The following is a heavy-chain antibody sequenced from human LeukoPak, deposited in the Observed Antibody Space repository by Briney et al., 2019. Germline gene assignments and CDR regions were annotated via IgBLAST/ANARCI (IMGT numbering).Heavy chain of an antibody. CDR2: ISYDGSNK. J-gene: IGHJ4*02. V-gene: IGHV3-30-3*01. CDR3: ASDYEVLTDY. Sequence: GRSLRLSCAASGFTFSSYAMHWVRQAPGKGLEWVAVISYDGSNKYYADSVKGRFTISRDNSKNTLYLQMNSLRAEDTAVYYCASDYEVLTDYWGQGTLVTVSS. CDR1: GFTFSSYA. D-gene: IGHD5-12*01.